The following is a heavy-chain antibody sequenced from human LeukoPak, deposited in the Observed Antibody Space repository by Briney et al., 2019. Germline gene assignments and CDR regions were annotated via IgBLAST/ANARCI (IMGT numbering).Heavy chain of an antibody. D-gene: IGHD6-13*01. CDR2: ISAYNGNT. J-gene: IGHJ6*03. Sequence: GASVKVSCKASGYTFTSYGISWVRQAPGQGLEWMGWISAYNGNTNYAQKLQGRVTMITDTSTSTDYMELRSLRSDDTAVYYCARESSWSSPYYYYMDVWGKGTTVTVSS. V-gene: IGHV1-18*01. CDR3: ARESSWSSPYYYYMDV. CDR1: GYTFTSYG.